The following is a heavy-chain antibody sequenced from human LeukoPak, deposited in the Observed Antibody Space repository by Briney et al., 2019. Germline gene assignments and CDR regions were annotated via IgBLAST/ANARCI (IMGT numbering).Heavy chain of an antibody. CDR2: INGDGSRI. CDR3: ARDALGGRTKFDS. J-gene: IGHJ4*01. Sequence: GGSLRLSXVASGFTFSSHWMHWVRQVPGKGLMWVSRINGDGSRIHYGDSVEGRFTISRDNAKNTLYLQMTSLRGDDTAIYFCARDALGGRTKFDSWGHGSLVTVSS. D-gene: IGHD3-16*01. V-gene: IGHV3-74*01. CDR1: GFTFSSHW.